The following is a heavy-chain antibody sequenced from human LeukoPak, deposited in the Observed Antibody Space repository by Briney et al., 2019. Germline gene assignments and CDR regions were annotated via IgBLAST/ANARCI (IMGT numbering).Heavy chain of an antibody. J-gene: IGHJ4*02. Sequence: GGSLRLSCAASGFTLSRYTMHWVRQAPGKGLEWVAIISYDGSNTYDGSNKYYADSVKGRFTISRDNSKNTLFLQMDSLRAEDTAVYYCAREGGSSRNFDYWGQGTLVTVSS. CDR3: AREGGSSRNFDY. CDR1: GFTLSRYT. D-gene: IGHD6-13*01. V-gene: IGHV3-30-3*01. CDR2: ISYDGSNTYDGSNK.